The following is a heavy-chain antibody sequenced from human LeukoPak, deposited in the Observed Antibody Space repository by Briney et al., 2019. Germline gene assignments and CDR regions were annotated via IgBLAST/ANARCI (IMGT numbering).Heavy chain of an antibody. V-gene: IGHV1-69*05. CDR3: AMRVYYDFWSGYFN. J-gene: IGHJ4*02. Sequence: SVKVSCKASGYTFTSYGISWVRQAPGQGLEWMGGIIPIFGTASYAQKFQGRVTITTDESTSTAYMELSSLRSEDTAVYYRAMRVYYDFWSGYFNWGQGTLVTVSS. CDR2: IIPIFGTA. D-gene: IGHD3-3*01. CDR1: GYTFTSYG.